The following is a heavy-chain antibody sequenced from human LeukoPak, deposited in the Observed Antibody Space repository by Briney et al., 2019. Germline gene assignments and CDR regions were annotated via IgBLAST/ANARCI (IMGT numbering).Heavy chain of an antibody. CDR2: ISSNGGST. CDR3: AKMAIVGNWFDP. J-gene: IGHJ5*02. CDR1: GFTFSSYA. D-gene: IGHD5-12*01. V-gene: IGHV3-64*01. Sequence: GGSLRLSCAASGFTFSSYAMHWVRQAPGKGLEYVSAISSNGGSTYYANSVKGRFTISRDNSKNTLYLQMNSLRAEDTAVYYCAKMAIVGNWFDPWGQGTLVTVSS.